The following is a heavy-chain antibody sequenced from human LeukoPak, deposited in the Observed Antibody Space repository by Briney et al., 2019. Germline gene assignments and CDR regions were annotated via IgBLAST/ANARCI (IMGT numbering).Heavy chain of an antibody. CDR3: ARAPPPGATAYGVVDC. D-gene: IGHD3-16*01. CDR1: GGSFSGYY. J-gene: IGHJ4*02. Sequence: PSETLSLTCAVYGGSFSGYYWSWIRQPPGKGLEWIGEVNHSGSTNYSPSLKSRVTISVDTSKNQFSLKLSSVTAADTAVYFCARAPPPGATAYGVVDCWGQGTLVTVSS. CDR2: VNHSGST. V-gene: IGHV4-34*01.